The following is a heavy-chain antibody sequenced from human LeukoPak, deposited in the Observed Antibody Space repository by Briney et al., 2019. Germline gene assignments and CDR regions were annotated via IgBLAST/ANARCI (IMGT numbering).Heavy chain of an antibody. V-gene: IGHV4-59*01. CDR2: IYYSGST. J-gene: IGHJ2*01. Sequence: PSETLSLTCTVSGGSINTYYWSWIRQPPGKGLEWIGYIYYSGSTNYNPSLKSRVTISVDTSKNQVSLKLSSVTAADTAIYYCASLTNTTGYIPWYFDLWGRGTLVTVSS. CDR1: GGSINTYY. D-gene: IGHD3-9*01. CDR3: ASLTNTTGYIPWYFDL.